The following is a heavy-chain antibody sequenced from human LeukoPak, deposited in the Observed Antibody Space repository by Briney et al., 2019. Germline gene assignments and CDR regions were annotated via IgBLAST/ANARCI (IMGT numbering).Heavy chain of an antibody. J-gene: IGHJ4*02. CDR3: AGGGPQQLILT. V-gene: IGHV4-4*09. D-gene: IGHD6-13*01. Sequence: SETLSLTCTVSGASISSSHWSWIRQPPGKGLEWIGYFYSIGTTNYNPSLKSRVTISVDTPKNQFSLRLTSVTAADTAVYYCAGGGPQQLILTWGQGALVTVSS. CDR1: GASISSSH. CDR2: FYSIGTT.